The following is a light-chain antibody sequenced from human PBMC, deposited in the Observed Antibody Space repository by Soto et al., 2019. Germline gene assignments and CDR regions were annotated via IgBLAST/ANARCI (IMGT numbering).Light chain of an antibody. CDR3: SSYADRNKFL. J-gene: IGLJ3*02. CDR2: EVT. CDR1: SSDVGGYNY. V-gene: IGLV2-8*01. Sequence: QSALTQPPSASGSPGQSVTISCTGTSSDVGGYNYVSWYQQHPGKAPKLIIHEVTKRPSGVPDRISGSKSGNTASLTVSGLQAEDEADYDCSSYADRNKFLFGGGTKLTVL.